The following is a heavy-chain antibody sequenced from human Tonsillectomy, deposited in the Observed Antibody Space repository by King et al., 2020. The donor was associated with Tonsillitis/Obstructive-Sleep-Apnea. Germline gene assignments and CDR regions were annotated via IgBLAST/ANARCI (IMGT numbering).Heavy chain of an antibody. Sequence: VQLVESGGGLVQPGRSLRLSCAASGFTFDDYAMHWVRQAPGKGLEWVSGISWNSGSIGYADSVKGRFTISRDNAKNSLYLQMNSLRAEETALYYCAKELSNPWLDQYYMDVWGKGTTVTVSS. J-gene: IGHJ6*03. CDR2: ISWNSGSI. CDR3: AKELSNPWLDQYYMDV. CDR1: GFTFDDYA. D-gene: IGHD3-22*01. V-gene: IGHV3-9*01.